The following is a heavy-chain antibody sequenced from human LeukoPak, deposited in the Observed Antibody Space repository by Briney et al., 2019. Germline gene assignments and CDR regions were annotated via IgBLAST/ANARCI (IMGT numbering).Heavy chain of an antibody. CDR2: VNQGGTGK. D-gene: IGHD6-19*01. CDR1: GFTFSSQW. J-gene: IGHJ6*03. CDR3: ARDKIDSSGWPNYYYYYYMDV. V-gene: IGHV3-7*01. Sequence: GGSLRLSCAASGFTFSSQWMSWVRQAPGKGLEWVANVNQGGTGKYYVDSVKGRFTISRDNAENSLYLQMNSLRAEDTAVYYCARDKIDSSGWPNYYYYYYMDVWGKGTTVTVSS.